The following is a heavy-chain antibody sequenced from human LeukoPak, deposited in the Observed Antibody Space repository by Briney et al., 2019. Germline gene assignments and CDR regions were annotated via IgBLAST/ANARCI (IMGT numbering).Heavy chain of an antibody. CDR1: GYTFTSYY. Sequence: EASVKVSCKASGYTFTSYYMHWVRQAPGQGLEWMGIISPSGGGTTYAQKFQGRVTMTRDMSTSTVYMELNSLRSEDTAVYYCARDQVGASLDYWGQGTLVTVSS. J-gene: IGHJ4*02. CDR3: ARDQVGASLDY. V-gene: IGHV1-46*01. D-gene: IGHD1-26*01. CDR2: ISPSGGGT.